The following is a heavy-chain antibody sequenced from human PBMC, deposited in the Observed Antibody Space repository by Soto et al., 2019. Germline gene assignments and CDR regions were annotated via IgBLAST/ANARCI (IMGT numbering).Heavy chain of an antibody. J-gene: IGHJ4*02. CDR1: GFTLSGYW. CDR2: IKSDGSGE. V-gene: IGHV3-74*01. CDR3: RRNALFVRGVPDEL. D-gene: IGHD3-10*02. Sequence: AGGSLRLSCEASGFTLSGYWMHWVRQVPGKGLEWVARIKSDGSGEIYADSVKGRFSISRDNAKNTVYLQMDSLRVEDTAVYHCRRNALFVRGVPDELWGQGTPVTVSS.